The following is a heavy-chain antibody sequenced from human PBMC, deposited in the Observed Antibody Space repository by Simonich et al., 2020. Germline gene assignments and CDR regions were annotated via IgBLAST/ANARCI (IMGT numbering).Heavy chain of an antibody. Sequence: QVQLVQSGAEVKKPGASVKVSCKASGYTFTSYGISWVRQAPGQGLEWMGWISATNGTTNYAQKHQGRVTMTTDPSTSTAYMELRSLRSDDTAVYYCARASRGTWWYYYFDYWGQGTLVTVSS. CDR3: ARASRGTWWYYYFDY. CDR2: ISATNGTT. CDR1: GYTFTSYG. D-gene: IGHD2-15*01. J-gene: IGHJ4*02. V-gene: IGHV1-18*01.